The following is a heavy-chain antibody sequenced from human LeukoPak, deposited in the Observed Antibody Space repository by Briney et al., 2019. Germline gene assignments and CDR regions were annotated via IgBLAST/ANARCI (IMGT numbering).Heavy chain of an antibody. CDR1: GFTFSSYA. Sequence: GGSLRLSCAASGFTFSSYAMSWVRQAPGKGLEWVSAISGSGGSTYYADSVKGRFTISRDNSKNTLYLQMNSLRAEDTAVYYCAKATSLMITFGGVIFHAFDIWGQGTMVTVSS. V-gene: IGHV3-23*01. J-gene: IGHJ3*02. D-gene: IGHD3-16*01. CDR3: AKATSLMITFGGVIFHAFDI. CDR2: ISGSGGST.